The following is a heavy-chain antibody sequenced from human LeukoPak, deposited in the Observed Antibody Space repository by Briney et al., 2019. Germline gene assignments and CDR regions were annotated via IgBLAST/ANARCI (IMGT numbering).Heavy chain of an antibody. CDR1: GYTFTGYY. D-gene: IGHD1-26*01. J-gene: IGHJ5*02. CDR2: INPSGGST. Sequence: ASVKVSCKASGYTFTGYYMHWVRQAPGQGLEWMGIINPSGGSTSYAQKFQGRVTMTRDTSTSTVYMELSSLRSEDTAVYYCARDPDSGSYSIWFDPWGQGTLVTVSS. V-gene: IGHV1-46*01. CDR3: ARDPDSGSYSIWFDP.